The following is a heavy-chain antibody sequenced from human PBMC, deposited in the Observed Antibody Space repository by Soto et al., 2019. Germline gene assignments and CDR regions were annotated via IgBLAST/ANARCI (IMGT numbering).Heavy chain of an antibody. V-gene: IGHV3-7*01. Sequence: WGSLRLSCAASGFTFSSYWMSWVRQAPGKGLEWVANIKQDGSEKYYVDSVKGRFTISRDNAKNSLYLQMNSLRAEDTAVYYCARDLGYCSSTSCSTGVDYWGQGTLVTVSS. D-gene: IGHD2-2*01. CDR3: ARDLGYCSSTSCSTGVDY. J-gene: IGHJ4*02. CDR1: GFTFSSYW. CDR2: IKQDGSEK.